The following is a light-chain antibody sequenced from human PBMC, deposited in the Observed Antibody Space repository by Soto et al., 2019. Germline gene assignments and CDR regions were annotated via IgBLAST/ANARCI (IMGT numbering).Light chain of an antibody. V-gene: IGKV3-20*01. J-gene: IGKJ1*01. CDR1: QSVSSSY. CDR3: QQYGCSPSWT. CDR2: GAS. Sequence: EIVLTQSPGTLSLSPGERATLSCRASQSVSSSYLAWYQQKPGQAPRLLIYGASSRATGIPDRFSGSGSGTDFTLTISRLEPEDFAVYYCQQYGCSPSWTFGQGTKVEI.